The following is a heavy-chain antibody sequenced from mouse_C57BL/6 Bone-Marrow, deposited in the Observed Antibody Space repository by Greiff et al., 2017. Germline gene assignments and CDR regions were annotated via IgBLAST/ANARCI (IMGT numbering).Heavy chain of an antibody. D-gene: IGHD1-1*01. CDR3: EKEGGSSYYYFDY. CDR1: GYTFTSYD. Sequence: QVQLQQSGPELVKPGASVKLSCKASGYTFTSYDINWVKQRPGQGLEWIGWIYPRDGSTKYNEKLKGKATLTVDTSSSTAYMELHSLTSADSAVYFCEKEGGSSYYYFDYWCQGTTLTVSS. J-gene: IGHJ2*01. V-gene: IGHV1-85*01. CDR2: IYPRDGST.